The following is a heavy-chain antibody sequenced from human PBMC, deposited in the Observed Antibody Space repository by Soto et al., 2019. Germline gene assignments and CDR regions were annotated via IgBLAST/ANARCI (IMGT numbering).Heavy chain of an antibody. Sequence: EVQLMESGGGLVQPGGSLRPSCAASGFTFSSYWMHWVRQAPGKGLVWVSRINSDGSSTTYADSVKGRFTISRDNAKNTLYLQMNSLRAEDTAVYYCVRGEGGWETYWGQGTLVTVSS. CDR3: VRGEGGWETY. CDR2: INSDGSST. J-gene: IGHJ4*02. D-gene: IGHD6-19*01. CDR1: GFTFSSYW. V-gene: IGHV3-74*01.